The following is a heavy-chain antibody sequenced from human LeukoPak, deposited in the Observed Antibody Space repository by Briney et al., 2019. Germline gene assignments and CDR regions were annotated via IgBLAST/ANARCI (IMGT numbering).Heavy chain of an antibody. J-gene: IGHJ4*02. CDR2: IYYSGST. CDR1: GGSISSGDYY. D-gene: IGHD3-10*01. Sequence: SETLSLTCTVSGGSISSGDYYWSWIRQPPGKGLEWIGYIYYSGSTNYNPSLKSRVTISVDTSKNQFSLKLSSVTAADTAVYYCARFTMVRGVITYFDYWGQGTLVTVSS. V-gene: IGHV4-61*08. CDR3: ARFTMVRGVITYFDY.